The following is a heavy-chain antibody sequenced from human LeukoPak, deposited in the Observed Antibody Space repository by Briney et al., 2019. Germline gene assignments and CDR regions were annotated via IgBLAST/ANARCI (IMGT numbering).Heavy chain of an antibody. D-gene: IGHD5-18*01. CDR3: ARGPPTGGYSYGSSDY. CDR1: GGSFSGYY. CDR2: INHSGST. J-gene: IGHJ4*02. V-gene: IGHV4-34*01. Sequence: SETLSLTCAVYGGSFSGYYWSWIRQPPGEGLEWIGEINHSGSTNYNPSLKSRVTISVDTSKNQFSLKLSSVTAADTAVYYCARGPPTGGYSYGSSDYWGQGTLVTVSS.